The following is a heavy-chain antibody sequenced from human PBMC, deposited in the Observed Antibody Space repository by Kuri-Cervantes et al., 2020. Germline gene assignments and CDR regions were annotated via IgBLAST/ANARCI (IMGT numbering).Heavy chain of an antibody. D-gene: IGHD3-22*01. CDR2: IYYSGST. Sequence: GSLRLSCTVSGGSVSSGSYYWSWIRQPPGKGLEWIGYIYYSGSTNYNPSLKSRVTISVDTSKNQFSLKLSSVTAADTAVYYCARAGHYYDSSGEYYFDYWGQGTLVTVSS. V-gene: IGHV4-61*01. CDR3: ARAGHYYDSSGEYYFDY. J-gene: IGHJ4*02. CDR1: GGSVSSGSYY.